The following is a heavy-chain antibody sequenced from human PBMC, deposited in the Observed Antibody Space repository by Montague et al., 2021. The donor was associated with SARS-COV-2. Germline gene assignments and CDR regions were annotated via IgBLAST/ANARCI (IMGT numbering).Heavy chain of an antibody. Sequence: SLRLSCAASGFTFSNSWMSWVRQAPGTGLEWVGRIKSKTDGGTTXXSSPVKGRFSISRDDSKNTLYLKMNSLKTEDTAVYYCTTDFSYYDYVWGSYPPGYWGQGTLVTVSS. CDR2: IKSKTDGGTT. CDR3: TTDFSYYDYVWGSYPPGY. J-gene: IGHJ4*02. V-gene: IGHV3-15*01. D-gene: IGHD3-16*02. CDR1: GFTFSNSW.